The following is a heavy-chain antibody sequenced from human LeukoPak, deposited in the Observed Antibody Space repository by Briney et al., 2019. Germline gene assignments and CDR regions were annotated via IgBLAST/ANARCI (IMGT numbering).Heavy chain of an antibody. J-gene: IGHJ5*02. CDR2: INHSGST. D-gene: IGHD3-10*01. CDR1: GGSFSGYY. CDR3: ARGRTIMVRGRNWFDP. Sequence: SETLSLTCAVYGGSFSGYYWSWIRQPPEKGLEWIGEINHSGSTNYNPSLKSRVTISVDTSKNQFSLKLSSVTAADTAVYYCARGRTIMVRGRNWFDPWGQGTLVTVSS. V-gene: IGHV4-34*01.